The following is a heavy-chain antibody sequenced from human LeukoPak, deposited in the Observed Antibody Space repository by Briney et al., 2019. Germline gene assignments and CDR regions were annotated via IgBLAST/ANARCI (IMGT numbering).Heavy chain of an antibody. D-gene: IGHD3-10*01. J-gene: IGHJ4*02. CDR3: ARDGSGNFDY. CDR1: GFDFSNYG. CDR2: TYYDGSNQ. Sequence: GGSLRLSCAASGFDFSNYGMHWVRQAPGKGLEWVAITYYDGSNQYYADSVKGRFTISRDNSKTILYLQMNSLRAEDTAVYYCARDGSGNFDYWGQGILVTVSS. V-gene: IGHV3-33*01.